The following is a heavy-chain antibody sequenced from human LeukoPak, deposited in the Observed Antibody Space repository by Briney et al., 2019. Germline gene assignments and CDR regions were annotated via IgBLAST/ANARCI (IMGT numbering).Heavy chain of an antibody. CDR3: AREVLSSSSPSFDY. V-gene: IGHV4-61*01. Sequence: SETLSLTCTVSGYSISSGYYWGWIRQPPGKGLEWIGYIYYSGSTNYNSSLKSRVTISVDTSKNQFSLKLSSVTAADTAVYYCAREVLSSSSPSFDYWGQGTLVTVSS. CDR1: GYSISSGYY. J-gene: IGHJ4*02. D-gene: IGHD6-13*01. CDR2: IYYSGST.